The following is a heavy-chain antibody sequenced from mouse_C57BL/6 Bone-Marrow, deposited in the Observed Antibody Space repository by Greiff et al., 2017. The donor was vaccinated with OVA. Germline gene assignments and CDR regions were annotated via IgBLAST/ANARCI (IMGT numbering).Heavy chain of an antibody. CDR3: AENSEDGTEGVCDAMDY. D-gene: IGHD2-1*01. CDR1: GFSLTSYG. CDR2: IWSGGST. Sequence: VQLVESGPGLVQPSQSLSITCTASGFSLTSYGVHWVRQSPGKGLEWLGVIWSGGSTDYNAAFMSRLSITKDNSKSHVFFKRNSRQADDTAIYYCAENSEDGTEGVCDAMDYWGQGTSVTVSS. J-gene: IGHJ4*01. V-gene: IGHV2-5*01.